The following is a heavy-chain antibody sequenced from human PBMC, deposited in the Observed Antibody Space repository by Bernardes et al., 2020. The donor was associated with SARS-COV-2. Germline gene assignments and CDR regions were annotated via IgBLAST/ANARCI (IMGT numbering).Heavy chain of an antibody. CDR1: GYTFADYY. CDR2: INPNNGGT. V-gene: IGHV1-2*02. CDR3: ARGPKGSGRLVVLYH. D-gene: IGHD2-8*02. J-gene: IGHJ5*02. Sequence: ASVKVSCKASGYTFADYYIHWVRQAPGQGLEWMGWINPNNGGTNYAQNFQGRVTMTRDTSITTAYMELRRVRSDDTAVYYCARGPKGSGRLVVLYHWGQGTLVTVSS.